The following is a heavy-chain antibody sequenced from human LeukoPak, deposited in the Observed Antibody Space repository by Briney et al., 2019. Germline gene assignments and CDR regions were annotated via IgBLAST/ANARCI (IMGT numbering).Heavy chain of an antibody. CDR1: GFTFSDYY. V-gene: IGHV3-11*01. CDR3: ARDYEDMAYTVDY. J-gene: IGHJ4*02. CDR2: ITSSAPTI. Sequence: GGSLRLSCAASGFTFSDYYMSWIRQAPGKGLEWVSYITSSAPTIYYADSVKGRFTISRDNAKNSLYLQMNSLRAEDTAVYYCARDYEDMAYTVDYWGQGTLVTVSS. D-gene: IGHD5-24*01.